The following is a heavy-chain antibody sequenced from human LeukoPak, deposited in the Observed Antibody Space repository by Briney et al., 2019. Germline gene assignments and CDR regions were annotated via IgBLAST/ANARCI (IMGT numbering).Heavy chain of an antibody. CDR3: ARASRAYGISWPPDY. V-gene: IGHV3-7*01. J-gene: IGHJ4*02. Sequence: GGSLRLSCAASGFTFSTYWMSWVRQAPGKGLEWVANIKGDGSEKYYVNSMKGRVTISRDNSKNTLYLQMNSLRAEDTAVYYCARASRAYGISWPPDYWGQGTLVTVSS. CDR2: IKGDGSEK. D-gene: IGHD6-13*01. CDR1: GFTFSTYW.